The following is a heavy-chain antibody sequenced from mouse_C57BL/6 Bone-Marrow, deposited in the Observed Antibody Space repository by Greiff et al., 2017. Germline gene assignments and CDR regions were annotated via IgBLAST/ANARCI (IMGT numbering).Heavy chain of an antibody. CDR3: ARYGYYGYYAMDY. J-gene: IGHJ4*01. CDR2: IYPRSVNT. V-gene: IGHV1-81*01. CDR1: GYTFTSYG. Sequence: VQLQQPGAELVMPGASVKLSCKASGYTFTSYGISWVKQRTGQGLEWIGEIYPRSVNTYYNEKFKGKATLAADKSSSTAYMELRSLTSEDSAVYFWARYGYYGYYAMDYWGQGTSVTVSS. D-gene: IGHD2-3*01.